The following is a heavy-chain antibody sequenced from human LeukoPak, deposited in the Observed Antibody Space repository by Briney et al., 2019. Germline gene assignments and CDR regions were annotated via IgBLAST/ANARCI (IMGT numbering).Heavy chain of an antibody. Sequence: SETLSLTCTVSGGSISSGSYYWSWIRQPAGKGLEWIGRIYTSGSTNYNPPLKSRVTISVDTSKNQFSLKLSSVTAADTAVYYCARGVFCSSTSCYFPDFDYWGQGTLVTVSS. D-gene: IGHD2-2*01. J-gene: IGHJ4*02. CDR3: ARGVFCSSTSCYFPDFDY. CDR1: GGSISSGSYY. V-gene: IGHV4-61*02. CDR2: IYTSGST.